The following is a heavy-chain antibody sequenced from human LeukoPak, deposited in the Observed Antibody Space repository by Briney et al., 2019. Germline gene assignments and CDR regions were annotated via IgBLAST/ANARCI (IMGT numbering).Heavy chain of an antibody. CDR1: GGSFSGYY. D-gene: IGHD4-23*01. Sequence: SETLSLTCAVYGGSFSGYYWSWIRQPPGKGLEWIGEINHSGSTNCNPSLKSRVTISVDTSKNQFSLKLSSVTAADTAVYYCARDDYGGNSHHCWGQGTLVTVSS. J-gene: IGHJ4*02. CDR2: INHSGST. CDR3: ARDDYGGNSHHC. V-gene: IGHV4-34*01.